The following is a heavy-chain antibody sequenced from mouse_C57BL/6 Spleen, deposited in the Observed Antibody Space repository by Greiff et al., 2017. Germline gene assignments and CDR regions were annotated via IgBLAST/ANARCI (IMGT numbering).Heavy chain of an antibody. CDR3: ARVDDHVFAY. J-gene: IGHJ3*01. Sequence: EVQGVESGGGSVKPGGSLKLSCAASGFTFSSYAMSWVRQTPEKRLEWVATISDGGSYTYYPDNVKGRFTISRDNAKNNLYLQMSHLKSEDTAMYYCARVDDHVFAYWGQGTLVTVSA. CDR2: ISDGGSYT. CDR1: GFTFSSYA. V-gene: IGHV5-4*01. D-gene: IGHD2-4*01.